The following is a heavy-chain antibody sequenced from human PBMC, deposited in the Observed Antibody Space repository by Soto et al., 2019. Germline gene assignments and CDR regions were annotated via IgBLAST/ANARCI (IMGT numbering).Heavy chain of an antibody. CDR2: ISGGRGST. Sequence: GGSLRLSCAASGFTFSSYAMSWVRQAPGEGLEWVSAISGGRGSTFYADPVKGRFTISRDNSKNTLYLQMNNLRAEDTAIYYCAKASPYFAPCYDYWGQGTLVTVSS. CDR3: AKASPYFAPCYDY. CDR1: GFTFSSYA. D-gene: IGHD2-15*01. V-gene: IGHV3-23*01. J-gene: IGHJ4*02.